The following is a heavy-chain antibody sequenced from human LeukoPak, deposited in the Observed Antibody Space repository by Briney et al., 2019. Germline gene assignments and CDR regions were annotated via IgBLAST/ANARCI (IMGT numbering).Heavy chain of an antibody. Sequence: PGGSLRLSCAASGFTFSSYAMSWVRQAPGKGLEWVSAISGSGGSTYYADSVKGRFTISRDNSKYTLYLQMNSLRAEDTAVYYCAKGERSSSWYFDYWGQGTLVTVSS. V-gene: IGHV3-23*01. CDR1: GFTFSSYA. J-gene: IGHJ4*02. D-gene: IGHD6-13*01. CDR2: ISGSGGST. CDR3: AKGERSSSWYFDY.